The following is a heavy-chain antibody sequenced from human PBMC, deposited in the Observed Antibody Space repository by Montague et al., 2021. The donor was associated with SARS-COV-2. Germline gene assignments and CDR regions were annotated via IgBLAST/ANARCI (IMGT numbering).Heavy chain of an antibody. Sequence: SETLSLTCTVSGGSISSSSYYWGWIRQPPGKGLEWIGSIYYSGSTYYNPSLKSRVTISVDTSKNQFPLKLSSVTAADTAVYYCARREDYYGSGSYPNWGQGTLVTVSS. D-gene: IGHD3-10*01. V-gene: IGHV4-39*01. CDR1: GGSISSSSYY. CDR2: IYYSGST. J-gene: IGHJ4*02. CDR3: ARREDYYGSGSYPN.